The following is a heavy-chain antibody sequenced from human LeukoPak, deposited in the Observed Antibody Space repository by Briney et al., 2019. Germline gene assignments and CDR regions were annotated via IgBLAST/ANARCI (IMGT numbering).Heavy chain of an antibody. J-gene: IGHJ3*02. CDR2: ISSSSSYI. Sequence: GGSLRLSCAASGFTFSSYSMNWVRQAPGKGLEWVSSISSSSSYIYYADSVKGRFAISRDNAKNSLYLQMNSLRAEDTAVYYCAREKTSAVPAFDIWGQGTMVTVSS. D-gene: IGHD3-10*01. V-gene: IGHV3-21*01. CDR1: GFTFSSYS. CDR3: AREKTSAVPAFDI.